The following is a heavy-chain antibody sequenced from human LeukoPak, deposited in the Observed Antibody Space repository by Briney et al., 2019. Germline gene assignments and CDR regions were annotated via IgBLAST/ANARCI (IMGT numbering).Heavy chain of an antibody. D-gene: IGHD3-22*01. Sequence: GGSLRLSCAASGFTFSSYAMSWVRQAAGKGLEWVSSVSSSGGSTYYADSVKGRFTISRDNSKSTLFLQMNSLRAEDTAVYYCAKSSYYDSSGYYREYYFDYWGQGTLVTVSS. CDR2: VSSSGGST. CDR1: GFTFSSYA. CDR3: AKSSYYDSSGYYREYYFDY. J-gene: IGHJ4*02. V-gene: IGHV3-23*01.